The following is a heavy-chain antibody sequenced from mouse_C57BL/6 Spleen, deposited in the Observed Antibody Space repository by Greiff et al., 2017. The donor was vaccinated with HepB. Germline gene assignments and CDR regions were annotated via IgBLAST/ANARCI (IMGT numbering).Heavy chain of an antibody. D-gene: IGHD1-1*01. J-gene: IGHJ2*01. V-gene: IGHV5-6*01. Sequence: EVQRVESGGDLVKPGGSLKLSCAASGFTFSSYGMSWVRQTPDKRLEWVATISSGGSYTYYPDSVKGRFTISRDNAKNTLYLQMSSLKSEDTAMYYCARWDYYGSSTYFDYWGQGTTLTVSS. CDR3: ARWDYYGSSTYFDY. CDR1: GFTFSSYG. CDR2: ISSGGSYT.